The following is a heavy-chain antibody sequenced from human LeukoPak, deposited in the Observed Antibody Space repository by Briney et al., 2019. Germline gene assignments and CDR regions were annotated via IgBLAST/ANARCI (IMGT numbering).Heavy chain of an antibody. CDR3: TRDLSLPYFDY. D-gene: IGHD2-15*01. CDR1: GFTFSSYE. CDR2: ISSSGSTI. J-gene: IGHJ4*02. Sequence: GGSLRLSCAASGFTFSSYEMNWVRQAPGKGLEWVSYISSSGSTIYYADSVKGRFTISRDNAKNSLYLQMNSLRAEDTAVYYCTRDLSLPYFDYWGQGTLVTVSS. V-gene: IGHV3-48*03.